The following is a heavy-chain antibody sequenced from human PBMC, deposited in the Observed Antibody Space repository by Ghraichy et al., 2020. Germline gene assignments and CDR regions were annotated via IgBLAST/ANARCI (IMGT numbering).Heavy chain of an antibody. Sequence: GGSLRLSCAASGFTFSNYWMTWVRQAPGKGLEWVANIKQDGSDNYYVDSVKGRFTISRDNARNSLSLQMNSLRAEDTAIYYCAREPGSSWYPDYWGQGTLVTVSS. CDR2: IKQDGSDN. D-gene: IGHD6-13*01. J-gene: IGHJ4*02. V-gene: IGHV3-7*03. CDR3: AREPGSSWYPDY. CDR1: GFTFSNYW.